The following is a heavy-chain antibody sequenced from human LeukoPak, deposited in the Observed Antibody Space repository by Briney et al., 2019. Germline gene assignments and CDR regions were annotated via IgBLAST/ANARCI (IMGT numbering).Heavy chain of an antibody. CDR1: GGSISSYY. CDR2: IYYSGST. Sequence: SETLSLTCTVSGGSISSYYWSWIRHPPGKGLEWIGYIYYSGSTNYNPSLKSRVTISVDTSKNQFSLKLSSVTAADTAVYYCARHVIATVTQAGWFDPWGQGTLVTVSS. J-gene: IGHJ5*02. D-gene: IGHD4-17*01. V-gene: IGHV4-59*08. CDR3: ARHVIATVTQAGWFDP.